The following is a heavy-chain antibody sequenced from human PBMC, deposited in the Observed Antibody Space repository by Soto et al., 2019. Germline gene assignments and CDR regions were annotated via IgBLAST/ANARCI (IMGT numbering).Heavy chain of an antibody. Sequence: ASVKVSCKASGYTFTSYDINWVRQATGQGLEWMGWMNANSGNTKYSQKFQGRVTMTRNTSASAAYMELSSLRSEDTAVYYCASTASITIFGVVIPQYAFDIWGQGTMVTVSS. V-gene: IGHV1-8*01. D-gene: IGHD3-3*01. J-gene: IGHJ3*02. CDR3: ASTASITIFGVVIPQYAFDI. CDR1: GYTFTSYD. CDR2: MNANSGNT.